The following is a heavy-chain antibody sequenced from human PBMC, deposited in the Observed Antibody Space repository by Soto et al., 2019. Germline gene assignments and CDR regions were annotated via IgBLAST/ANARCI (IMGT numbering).Heavy chain of an antibody. CDR1: GGSISSGDYY. J-gene: IGHJ5*02. CDR2: IYYSGST. V-gene: IGHV4-30-4*01. CDR3: ARDRSPRVWFDP. Sequence: LSLTCTVSGGSISSGDYYWSWIRQPPGKGLEWIGYIYYSGSTYYNPSLKSRVTISVDTSKNQFSLKLSSVTAADTAVYYCARDRSPRVWFDPWGQGTLVTVSS.